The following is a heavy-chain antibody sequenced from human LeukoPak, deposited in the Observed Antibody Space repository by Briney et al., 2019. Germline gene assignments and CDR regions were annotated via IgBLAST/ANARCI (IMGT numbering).Heavy chain of an antibody. Sequence: PGGSLRLSCAASGFTFSSNGMHWVRQAPGKGLEWVAFIRYDGSNKYYADSVKGRFTISRDNSKNTLYLQMNSLRAEDTAVYYCAKDPTSNYYDFWSGYYEDYWGQGTLVTVSS. J-gene: IGHJ4*02. CDR2: IRYDGSNK. CDR1: GFTFSSNG. V-gene: IGHV3-30*02. CDR3: AKDPTSNYYDFWSGYYEDY. D-gene: IGHD3-3*01.